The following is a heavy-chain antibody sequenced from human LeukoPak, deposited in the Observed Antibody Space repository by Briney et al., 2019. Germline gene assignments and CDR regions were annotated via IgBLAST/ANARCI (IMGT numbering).Heavy chain of an antibody. Sequence: GGSLRLSCAASGFTFSSYSGNWVRQAPGKGLEWVSYVSSSSSTIYYADSVKGRFTISRDNAKNSLYLQMNSLRAEDTAVYYCVGGPVVPAAKYYYYYYGMDVWGQGTTVTVSS. V-gene: IGHV3-48*01. CDR2: VSSSSSTI. CDR1: GFTFSSYS. J-gene: IGHJ6*02. CDR3: VGGPVVPAAKYYYYYYGMDV. D-gene: IGHD2-2*01.